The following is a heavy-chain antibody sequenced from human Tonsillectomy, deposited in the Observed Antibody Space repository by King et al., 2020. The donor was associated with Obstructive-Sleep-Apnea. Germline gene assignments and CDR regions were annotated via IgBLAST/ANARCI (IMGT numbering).Heavy chain of an antibody. V-gene: IGHV5-51*01. CDR3: ARHDGFRYGDYAGKGFDP. D-gene: IGHD4-17*01. Sequence: QLVQSGAEVKKPGESLKISCKGSGYNFTSYWIGWVRQMPGKGLEWMGIIYPGDSETRYSPSFQGQVTISADKSISTAYLQWSSLKAADTAMYYCARHDGFRYGDYAGKGFDPWGQGTLVTVSS. CDR1: GYNFTSYW. CDR2: IYPGDSET. J-gene: IGHJ5*02.